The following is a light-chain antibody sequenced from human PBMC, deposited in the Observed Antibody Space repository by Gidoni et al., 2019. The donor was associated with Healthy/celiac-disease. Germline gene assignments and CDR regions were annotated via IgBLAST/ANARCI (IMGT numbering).Light chain of an antibody. V-gene: IGKV3-20*01. Sequence: VLTQSPGTLSLSPGERATLSCRASQTISSSHLAWYQQKPDQAPRLLIYGSSSRATGIPDRFSGSGSGTDFTLTISRLEPEDFTVYYCQQYGSSPYTFGQXTKLEIK. J-gene: IGKJ2*01. CDR2: GSS. CDR1: QTISSSH. CDR3: QQYGSSPYT.